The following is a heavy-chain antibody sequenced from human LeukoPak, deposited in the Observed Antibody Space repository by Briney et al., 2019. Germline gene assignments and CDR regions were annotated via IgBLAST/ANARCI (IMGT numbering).Heavy chain of an antibody. V-gene: IGHV3-30*02. J-gene: IGHJ4*02. D-gene: IGHD3-10*01. Sequence: PGGSLRLSCAASGFTFSSYGMHWVRQAPGKGLEWVAVIWYDGSNKYYADSVKGRFTISRDNSKNTLYLQMNSLRAEDTALYYCAKDGNYYGSGSHPYYFDYWGQGTLVTVSS. CDR2: IWYDGSNK. CDR1: GFTFSSYG. CDR3: AKDGNYYGSGSHPYYFDY.